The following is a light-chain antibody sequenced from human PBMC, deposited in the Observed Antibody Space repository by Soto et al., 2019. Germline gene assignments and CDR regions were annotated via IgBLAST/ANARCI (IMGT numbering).Light chain of an antibody. CDR3: CSYTSSNTLI. V-gene: IGLV2-14*01. CDR2: EVS. J-gene: IGLJ1*01. Sequence: QSVLTQPASVSGSPGQSITISCSGSSSDIGGYNYVSWYQQHPGKAPKLMIYEVSNRPSGVSNRFSGSKSGKTASLTISGLQAEDEADYYCCSYTSSNTLIFAAGTKVTVL. CDR1: SSDIGGYNY.